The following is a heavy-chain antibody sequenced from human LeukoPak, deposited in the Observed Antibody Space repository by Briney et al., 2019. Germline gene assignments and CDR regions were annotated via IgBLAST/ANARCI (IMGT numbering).Heavy chain of an antibody. CDR1: GVTLLTYV. J-gene: IGHJ2*01. CDR2: ITGSATGT. V-gene: IGHV3-23*01. D-gene: IGHD7-27*01. Sequence: GGSLRLSCEPSGVTLLTYVMTCVGQAPVKGREWGSCITGSATGTYYADSVRGRVTISTDNPKNTLPLQMNTLTADATAIYYCARELVSLGTGYFDLWGRGSLVTVSS. CDR3: ARELVSLGTGYFDL.